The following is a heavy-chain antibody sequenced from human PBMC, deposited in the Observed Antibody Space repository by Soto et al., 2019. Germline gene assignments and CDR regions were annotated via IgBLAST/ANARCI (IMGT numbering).Heavy chain of an antibody. D-gene: IGHD1-26*01. V-gene: IGHV3-30*03. CDR1: GFTFSSYG. Sequence: QVQLVESGGGVVQPGRSLRLSCAASGFTFSSYGMHWVRQAPGKGLEWVAVISYDGSNKYYADSVKGRFTISRDNSKNTLYLQMTSLRAEDTAVYYCARVPSRWELLFGFDYWGQGTLVTVSS. CDR2: ISYDGSNK. J-gene: IGHJ4*02. CDR3: ARVPSRWELLFGFDY.